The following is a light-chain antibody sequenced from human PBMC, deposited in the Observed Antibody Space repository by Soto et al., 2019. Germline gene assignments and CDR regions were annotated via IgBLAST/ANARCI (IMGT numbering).Light chain of an antibody. CDR1: QSVSSN. Sequence: EIVMTQSPVTLSVSPGERATLSCRASQSVSSNLAWYQQRPGQAPRLLIYEASTRATGVPDRFSGSGYGRAFTLTISSLQPEDFAVYFCQRYNDWPYIFGQGTNVDIK. CDR3: QRYNDWPYI. J-gene: IGKJ2*01. V-gene: IGKV3-15*01. CDR2: EAS.